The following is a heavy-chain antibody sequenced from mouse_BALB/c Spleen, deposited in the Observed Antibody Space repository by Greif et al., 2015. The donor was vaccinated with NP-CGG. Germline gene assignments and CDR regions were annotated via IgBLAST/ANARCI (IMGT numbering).Heavy chain of an antibody. D-gene: IGHD1-2*01. V-gene: IGHV1-53*01. J-gene: IGHJ2*01. CDR1: GYTFISYY. Sequence: QVQLQQSGAELVKPGASVKLSCKASGYTFISYYMYWVKQRPGQGLEWIGEINPSNGGANLNEKFKSKATLTVDKSSSTPYMHLSSLTSEDSAVYICTRGRRRDFVFCGHGTPLSVSS. CDR2: INPSNGGA. CDR3: TRGRRRDFVF.